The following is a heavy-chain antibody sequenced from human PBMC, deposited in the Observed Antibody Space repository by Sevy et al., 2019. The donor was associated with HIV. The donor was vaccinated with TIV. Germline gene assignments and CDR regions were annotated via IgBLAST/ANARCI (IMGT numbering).Heavy chain of an antibody. D-gene: IGHD6-19*01. Sequence: GGSLRLSCAASGFTFSSYGMHWVRQAPGKGLEWVAVISYDGSNKYYADSVKGRFTISRDNSKNTVYLQMNSLRAEDTAVYYCAKDGAVAGSPFDYWGQGTLVTVSS. V-gene: IGHV3-30*18. CDR2: ISYDGSNK. J-gene: IGHJ4*02. CDR1: GFTFSSYG. CDR3: AKDGAVAGSPFDY.